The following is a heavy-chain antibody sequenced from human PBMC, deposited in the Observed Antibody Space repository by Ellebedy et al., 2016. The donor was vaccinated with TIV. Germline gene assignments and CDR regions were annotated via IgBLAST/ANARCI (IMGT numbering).Heavy chain of an antibody. CDR2: ISAYNGNT. CDR3: ARGRVPPNMVRGVIITSPDYYYGMDV. D-gene: IGHD3-10*01. CDR1: GYTFTSYG. Sequence: ASVKVSCXASGYTFTSYGISWVRQAPGQGLEWMGWISAYNGNTNYAQKLQGRVTMTTDTSTSTAYMELRSLRSDDTAVYYCARGRVPPNMVRGVIITSPDYYYGMDVWGQGTTVTVSS. J-gene: IGHJ6*02. V-gene: IGHV1-18*01.